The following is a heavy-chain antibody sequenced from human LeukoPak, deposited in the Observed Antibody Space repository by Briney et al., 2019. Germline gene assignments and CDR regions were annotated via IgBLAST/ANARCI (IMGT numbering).Heavy chain of an antibody. J-gene: IGHJ4*02. V-gene: IGHV3-48*02. CDR3: ARDKGYY. CDR2: ISSSGSTI. Sequence: PGGSLILSCVAPRFTFSTYSMNWVRQAPGKGLEWVSYISSSGSTIYYADSVKGRFTISRDKAKNSLYLQMNSLRDENTALYYGARDKGYYWGQGTLVSVSS. CDR1: RFTFSTYS.